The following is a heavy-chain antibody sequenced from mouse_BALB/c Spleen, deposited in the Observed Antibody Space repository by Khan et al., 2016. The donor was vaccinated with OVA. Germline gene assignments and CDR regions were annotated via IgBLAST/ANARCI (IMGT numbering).Heavy chain of an antibody. D-gene: IGHD2-4*01. CDR2: IDPENGNT. J-gene: IGHJ4*01. V-gene: IGHV14-1*02. CDR1: GFNLKDYY. CDR3: ARRDYEAMDY. Sequence: VQLKQSGAELVRPGALVKLSCKASGFNLKDYYMHWVKQRPEQGLEWIGWIDPENGNTIYDPKFQDKASMTADTSSNTAYLQLSSLTSEDTAVYYCARRDYEAMDYWGQGTPVTVSS.